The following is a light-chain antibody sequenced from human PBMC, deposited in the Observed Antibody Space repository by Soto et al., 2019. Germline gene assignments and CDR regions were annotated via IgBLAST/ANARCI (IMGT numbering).Light chain of an antibody. V-gene: IGKV3-20*01. CDR2: GAS. CDR3: QQYGSSPST. Sequence: EIFMTQSPATLSVSLWEIATLSCRASQSVSSSYLAWYQQKPGQAPRLLIYGASSRATGIPDRFSGSGSGTDFTLTISRLEPEDFAVYYCQQYGSSPSTFGQGTRLEIK. CDR1: QSVSSSY. J-gene: IGKJ5*01.